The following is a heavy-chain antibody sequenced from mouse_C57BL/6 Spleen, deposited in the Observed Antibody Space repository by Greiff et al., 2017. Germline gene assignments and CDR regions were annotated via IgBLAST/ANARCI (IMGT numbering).Heavy chain of an antibody. CDR3: ARLSVFAY. CDR2: IDPSDSYT. Sequence: QVQLKQPGAELVKPGASVKLSCKASGYTFTSYWMQWVKQRPGQGLEWIGEIDPSDSYTNYNQKFKGKATLTVDTSSSTAYMQLSSLTSEDSAVYYCARLSVFAYWGQGTLVTVSA. J-gene: IGHJ3*01. CDR1: GYTFTSYW. V-gene: IGHV1-50*01.